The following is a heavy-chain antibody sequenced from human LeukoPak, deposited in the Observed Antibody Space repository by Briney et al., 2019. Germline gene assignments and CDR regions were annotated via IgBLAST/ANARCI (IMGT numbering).Heavy chain of an antibody. Sequence: GGSLRLSCAASGFTFSSYGMHWVRQAPGKGLDWVAVISNDGSKKYYADSVKGRFTISRDNSKNALSLQVSSLRTEDTAVYYCAKDRYSYAFEYSDSWGQGTLVTVSS. J-gene: IGHJ4*02. V-gene: IGHV3-30*18. CDR2: ISNDGSKK. CDR1: GFTFSSYG. D-gene: IGHD5-18*01. CDR3: AKDRYSYAFEYSDS.